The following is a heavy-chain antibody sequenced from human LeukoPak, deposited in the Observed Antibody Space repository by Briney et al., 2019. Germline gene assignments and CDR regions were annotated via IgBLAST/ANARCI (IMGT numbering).Heavy chain of an antibody. J-gene: IGHJ4*02. V-gene: IGHV3-11*01. CDR3: AKDGGLWFGELPAV. CDR2: ISSSGSTI. Sequence: GSLRLSCAASGFTFSDYYMSWIRQAPGKGLEWVSYISSSGSTIYYADSVKGRFTISRDNSKNTLYLQMNSLRAEDTAVYYCAKDGGLWFGELPAVWGQGTLVTVSS. D-gene: IGHD3-10*01. CDR1: GFTFSDYY.